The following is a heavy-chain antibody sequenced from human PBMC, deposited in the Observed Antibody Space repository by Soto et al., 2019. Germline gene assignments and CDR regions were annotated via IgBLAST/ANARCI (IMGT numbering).Heavy chain of an antibody. CDR1: GFTFSSYG. D-gene: IGHD3-3*01. V-gene: IGHV3-33*01. CDR3: ARSLRFLEWSTGY. Sequence: GGSLRLSCAASGFTFSSYGMHWVRQAPGKGLEWVAVIWYDGSNKYYADSVKGRFTISRDNSKNTLYLQMNSLRAEDTAVYYCARSLRFLEWSTGYWGQGTLVTVSS. CDR2: IWYDGSNK. J-gene: IGHJ4*02.